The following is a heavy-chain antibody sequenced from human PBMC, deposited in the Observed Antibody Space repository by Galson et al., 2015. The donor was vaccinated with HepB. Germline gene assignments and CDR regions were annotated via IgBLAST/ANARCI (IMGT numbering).Heavy chain of an antibody. J-gene: IGHJ4*02. CDR1: GFIFNAW. CDR2: IKSKTDGGTT. D-gene: IGHD5-12*01. Sequence: SLRLSCAASGFIFNAWMSWVRQAPGKGLEWVGRIKSKTDGGTTDYAAPVKGRFTISRDDSKNTLYLQMNSLKTEDTAVYYCTTDRGYSGYDDFDYWGQGTLVTVSS. V-gene: IGHV3-15*01. CDR3: TTDRGYSGYDDFDY.